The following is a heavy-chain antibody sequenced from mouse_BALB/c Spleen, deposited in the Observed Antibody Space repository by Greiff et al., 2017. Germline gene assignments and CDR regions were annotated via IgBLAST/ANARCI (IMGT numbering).Heavy chain of an antibody. D-gene: IGHD2-1*01. J-gene: IGHJ2*01. CDR2: IWGDGST. Sequence: QVQLKQSGPGLVAPSQSLSITCTVSGFSLTGYGVNWVRQPPGKGLEWLGMIWGDGSTDYNSALKSRLSISKDNSKSQVFLKMNSLQTDDTARYYCARDRGNSNLYFDYWGQGTTLTVSS. CDR1: GFSLTGYG. V-gene: IGHV2-6-7*01. CDR3: ARDRGNSNLYFDY.